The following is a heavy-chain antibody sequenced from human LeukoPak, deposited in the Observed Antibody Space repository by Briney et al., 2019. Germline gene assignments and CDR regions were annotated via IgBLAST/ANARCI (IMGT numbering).Heavy chain of an antibody. CDR1: SGSISTSNYY. CDR2: IFYSGST. J-gene: IGHJ4*02. Sequence: SETLSLTCTVSSGSISTSNYYWGWVRQPPGKALEWIGNIFYSGSTYYSPSLKSRVTISLDTSRNQFSLKLSSVTAADTAVYYCARLAPGSGWYESYYFDYWGQGTLVTVSS. CDR3: ARLAPGSGWYESYYFDY. D-gene: IGHD6-19*01. V-gene: IGHV4-39*01.